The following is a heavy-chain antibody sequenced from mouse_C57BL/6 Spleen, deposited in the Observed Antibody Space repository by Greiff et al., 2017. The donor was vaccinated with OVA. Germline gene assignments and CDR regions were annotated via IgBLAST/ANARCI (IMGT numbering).Heavy chain of an antibody. CDR3: ARGGYHVWFAY. CDR1: GYSITSGYY. CDR2: ISYDGSN. D-gene: IGHD2-2*01. Sequence: EVKLMESGPGLVKPSQSLSLTCSVTGYSITSGYYWNWIRQFPGNKLEWMGYISYDGSNNYNPSLKNRISITRDTSKNQFFLKLNSVTTEDTATYYCARGGYHVWFAYWGQGTLVTVSA. J-gene: IGHJ3*01. V-gene: IGHV3-6*01.